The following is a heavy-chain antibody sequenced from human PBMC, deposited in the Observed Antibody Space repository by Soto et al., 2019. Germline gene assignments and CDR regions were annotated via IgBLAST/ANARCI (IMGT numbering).Heavy chain of an antibody. CDR1: GFTFSSYA. Sequence: VQLLESGGGLVQPGGSLRLSCAASGFTFSSYAMSWVRQAPGKGLEWVSAISGSGGSTYYADSVKGRFTISRDNSKNTLYLQMNSLRAEDTAVYYCATRYSSGWYYFDYWGQGTLVTVSS. V-gene: IGHV3-23*01. CDR2: ISGSGGST. CDR3: ATRYSSGWYYFDY. J-gene: IGHJ4*02. D-gene: IGHD6-19*01.